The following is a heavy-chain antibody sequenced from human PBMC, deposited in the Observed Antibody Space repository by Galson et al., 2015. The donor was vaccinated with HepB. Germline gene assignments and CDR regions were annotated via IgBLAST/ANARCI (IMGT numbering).Heavy chain of an antibody. J-gene: IGHJ4*02. CDR2: ISSSSSTI. CDR3: ARVWFIGPDVSAFDY. Sequence: SLRLSCAASGFTFSSYSMNWVRQAPGKGLEWVSYISSSSSTIYYADSVKGRFTISRDNAKNSLYLQMNSLRAEDTAVYYCARVWFIGPDVSAFDYWGQGTLVTVSS. CDR1: GFTFSSYS. D-gene: IGHD3-10*01. V-gene: IGHV3-48*01.